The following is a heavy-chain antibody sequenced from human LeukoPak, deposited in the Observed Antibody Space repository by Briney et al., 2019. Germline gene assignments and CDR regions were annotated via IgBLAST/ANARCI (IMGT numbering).Heavy chain of an antibody. CDR1: GGSIGTYY. CDR2: IYHTGTT. D-gene: IGHD2-15*01. V-gene: IGHV4-59*08. CDR3: ARSPGLGYSGGSCHFDY. Sequence: LETLSLTCSVSGGSIGTYYWSWIRQPPGKGLEYLGYIYHTGTTSYNPSLKSRVTISVDTSKNQFSLRLSSVTAADTALYYCARSPGLGYSGGSCHFDYWGQGILVTVST. J-gene: IGHJ4*02.